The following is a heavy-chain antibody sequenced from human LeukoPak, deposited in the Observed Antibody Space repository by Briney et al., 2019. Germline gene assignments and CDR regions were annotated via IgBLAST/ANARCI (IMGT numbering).Heavy chain of an antibody. CDR3: AKGSGWYYYFDC. Sequence: GGSLRLSCAASGFAFSSYGMHWVRQAPGKGLEWVVVIWYDGSNKYYADSVKGRFTISRDNSKNTLYLQMNSLRAEDTAVYYCAKGSGWYYYFDCWGQGTLVTVSS. CDR2: IWYDGSNK. J-gene: IGHJ4*02. D-gene: IGHD6-19*01. V-gene: IGHV3-33*06. CDR1: GFAFSSYG.